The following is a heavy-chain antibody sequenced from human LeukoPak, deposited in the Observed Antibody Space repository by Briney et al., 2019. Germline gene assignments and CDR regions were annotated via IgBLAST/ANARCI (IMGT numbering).Heavy chain of an antibody. Sequence: GGSLRLSCAASGFTFSSYWMNWVRQAPGKGLVWVSRIASDGSSTTYADSVKGRFSISRDNAKNTLYLQTNSLRVEDTAACYCARGRPHGNDYWGQGTLVTVSS. CDR1: GFTFSSYW. J-gene: IGHJ4*02. V-gene: IGHV3-74*01. CDR2: IASDGSST. CDR3: ARGRPHGNDY. D-gene: IGHD4-23*01.